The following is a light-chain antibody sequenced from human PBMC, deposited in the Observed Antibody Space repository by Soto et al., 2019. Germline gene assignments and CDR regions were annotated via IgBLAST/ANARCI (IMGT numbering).Light chain of an antibody. CDR3: SSFTTRGTVI. Sequence: QAVVTQPASVSASAGQSITISCIGSGGDVGGYDYVSWYQQHPGSVPKLILYDVSSRPSGVSDRFSGSKSGYTASLTVSGLQDEDEADYFCSSFTTRGTVIFGGGTKLTVL. V-gene: IGLV2-14*03. CDR1: GGDVGGYDY. J-gene: IGLJ2*01. CDR2: DVS.